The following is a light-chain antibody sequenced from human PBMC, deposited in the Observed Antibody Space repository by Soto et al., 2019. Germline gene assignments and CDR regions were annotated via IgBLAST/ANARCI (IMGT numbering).Light chain of an antibody. J-gene: IGKJ1*01. Sequence: DIQLTQSPSTLSASVGDRVTITCRASQSISSWLAWYQQKPGKAPKFLIYKTSNLESGVPSRFSGSGSGTEFTLTISSLQTDDFATYYCQYYNNYCWTFGQGDKVEIK. CDR1: QSISSW. CDR3: QYYNNYCWT. V-gene: IGKV1-5*03. CDR2: KTS.